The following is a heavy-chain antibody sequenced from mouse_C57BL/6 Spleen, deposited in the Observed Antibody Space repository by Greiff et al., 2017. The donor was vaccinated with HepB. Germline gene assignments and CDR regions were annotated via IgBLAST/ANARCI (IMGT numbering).Heavy chain of an antibody. Sequence: VKLVESGAELARPGASVKLSCKASGYTFTSYGISWVKQRTGQGLEWIGEIYPRSGNTYYNEKFKGKATLTADKSSSTAYMELRSLTSEDSAVYFCGRGFTTVVAKGWFAYWGQGTLVTVSA. J-gene: IGHJ3*01. D-gene: IGHD1-1*01. CDR2: IYPRSGNT. V-gene: IGHV1-81*01. CDR3: GRGFTTVVAKGWFAY. CDR1: GYTFTSYG.